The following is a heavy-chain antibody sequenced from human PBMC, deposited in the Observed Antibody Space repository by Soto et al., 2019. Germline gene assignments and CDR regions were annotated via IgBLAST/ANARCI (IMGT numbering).Heavy chain of an antibody. Sequence: PGESLKISCKGSGYSFTSYWISWVRQMPGKGLEWMGRIDPSDSYTNYSPSFQGHVTISADKSISTAYLQWSSLKASDTAMYYCARLSIVRGVSEGPYYYYYGMDVWGQGTTVTVSS. CDR2: IDPSDSYT. D-gene: IGHD3-10*01. V-gene: IGHV5-10-1*01. CDR1: GYSFTSYW. J-gene: IGHJ6*02. CDR3: ARLSIVRGVSEGPYYYYYGMDV.